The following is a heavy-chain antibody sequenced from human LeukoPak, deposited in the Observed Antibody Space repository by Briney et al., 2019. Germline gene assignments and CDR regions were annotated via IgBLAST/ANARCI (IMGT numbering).Heavy chain of an antibody. V-gene: IGHV3-9*01. CDR2: ISWNSGSI. D-gene: IGHD3-10*01. Sequence: PGGSLRLSCAASGFTFDDYAMHWVRQAPGKGLEWVSGISWNSGSIGYADSVKGRFTISRDNAKNSLYLQMNSLRAEDTALYYCAKGFGELLFFDAFDIWGQGTMVTVSS. CDR3: AKGFGELLFFDAFDI. J-gene: IGHJ3*02. CDR1: GFTFDDYA.